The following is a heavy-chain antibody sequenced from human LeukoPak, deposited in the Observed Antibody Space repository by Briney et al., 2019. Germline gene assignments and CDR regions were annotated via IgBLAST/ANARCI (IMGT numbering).Heavy chain of an antibody. J-gene: IGHJ3*02. CDR3: ARDLAYYYDSSPRPFDI. V-gene: IGHV1-18*01. CDR2: ISAYNGST. D-gene: IGHD3-22*01. Sequence: GASVKVSCKASGYSFSSYGISWVRQAPGQGLEWMAWISAYNGSTKYLQKLQGIVTMTTDTSTSTAYMELRRLRSDDTAVYYCARDLAYYYDSSPRPFDIWGQGTMVTVSS. CDR1: GYSFSSYG.